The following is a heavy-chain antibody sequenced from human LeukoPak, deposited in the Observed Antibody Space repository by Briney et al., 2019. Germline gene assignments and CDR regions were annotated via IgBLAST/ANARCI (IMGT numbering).Heavy chain of an antibody. CDR2: IYTSGST. CDR3: ARGRSPGD. D-gene: IGHD3-10*01. Sequence: SETLSLTCTVSGGSISSGSYYWNWIRQPAGKGLEWIGRIYTSGSTNYNPSLKSRVTISVDTSKNQFSLKLSSVTAADTAVYYCARGRSPGDWGQGTLVTVSS. J-gene: IGHJ4*02. V-gene: IGHV4-61*02. CDR1: GGSISSGSYY.